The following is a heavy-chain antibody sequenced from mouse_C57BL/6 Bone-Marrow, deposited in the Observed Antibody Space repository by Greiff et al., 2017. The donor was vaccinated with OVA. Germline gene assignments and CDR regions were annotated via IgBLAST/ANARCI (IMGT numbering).Heavy chain of an antibody. Sequence: DVKLVESEGGLVQPGSSMKLSCTASGFTFSDYYMAWVRQVPEKGLEWVANINYDGSSTYYLDSLKSRFIISRDNAKNILYLQMSSLKSEDTATDYWARGGWDGYFDVWGTGTTVTVSA. CDR1: GFTFSDYY. J-gene: IGHJ1*03. D-gene: IGHD4-1*01. CDR3: ARGGWDGYFDV. V-gene: IGHV5-16*01. CDR2: INYDGSST.